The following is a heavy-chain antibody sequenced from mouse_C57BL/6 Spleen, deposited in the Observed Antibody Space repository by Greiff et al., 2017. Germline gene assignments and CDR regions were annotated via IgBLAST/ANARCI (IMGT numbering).Heavy chain of an antibody. Sequence: EVKLVESGPELVKPGASVKIPCKASGYTFTDYNMDWVKQSHGKSLEWIGDINPNNGGTIYNQKFKGKATLTVDKSSSTAYMELRSLTSEDTAVYYCARRTGRYYFDYWGQGTTLTVSS. V-gene: IGHV1-18*01. CDR2: INPNNGGT. J-gene: IGHJ2*01. CDR1: GYTFTDYN. D-gene: IGHD4-1*01. CDR3: ARRTGRYYFDY.